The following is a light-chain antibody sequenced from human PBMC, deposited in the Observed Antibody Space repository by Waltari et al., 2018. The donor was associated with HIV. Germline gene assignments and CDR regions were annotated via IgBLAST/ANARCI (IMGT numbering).Light chain of an antibody. CDR3: SSYTISSNLV. CDR1: SSDVGGSPY. V-gene: IGLV2-14*01. Sequence: QSALAQPASVSGSPGQSIPISCTGTSSDVGGSPYVSWYQPHPGKAPKLMIYEVSYRPAGVFQRLFGGRSCNTASLTIAGLQEEDEADYYCSSYTISSNLVFGGGTKLTVL. J-gene: IGLJ3*02. CDR2: EVS.